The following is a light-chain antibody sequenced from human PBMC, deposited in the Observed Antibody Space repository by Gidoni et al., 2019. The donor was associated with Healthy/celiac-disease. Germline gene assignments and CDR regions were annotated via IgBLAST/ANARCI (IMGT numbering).Light chain of an antibody. CDR3: AAWEDSLNSYVV. CDR1: SSNIGSDT. CDR2: SNH. V-gene: IGLV1-44*01. Sequence: SVLTQPPSASGPPGQRVTISCSGSSSNIGSDTVNWYQQPPGTAPTLLIYSNHQRLSGFPDRFSGSKSGPSASLAISGLQSEDEADYYCAAWEDSLNSYVVFGGGTKLTVL. J-gene: IGLJ2*01.